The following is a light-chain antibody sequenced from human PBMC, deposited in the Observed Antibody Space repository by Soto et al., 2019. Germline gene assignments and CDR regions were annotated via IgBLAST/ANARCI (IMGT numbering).Light chain of an antibody. Sequence: EIVMTQSPATLSVSPGERATLSCTASQSVSSNLAWYQQKPGQAPTLLISGVSTRATGIPARFSGSGSGTEFTLTISGLQSEDFAVYYCQRYNTWPKTFGQGTKVEIK. J-gene: IGKJ1*01. V-gene: IGKV3-15*01. CDR3: QRYNTWPKT. CDR1: QSVSSN. CDR2: GVS.